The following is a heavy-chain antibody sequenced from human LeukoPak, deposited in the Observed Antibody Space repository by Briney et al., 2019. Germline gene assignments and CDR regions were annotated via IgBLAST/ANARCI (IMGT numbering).Heavy chain of an antibody. D-gene: IGHD6-19*01. CDR1: GFTFSSYS. Sequence: GGSLRLSCAASGFTFSSYSMNWVRQAPGKGLEWVSSISSSSSYIYYADSVKGRFTISRDNAKNSLYLQMNSLRAEDTAVYYCASHQRGFSRLADYWGQGTLVTVSS. J-gene: IGHJ4*02. CDR3: ASHQRGFSRLADY. CDR2: ISSSSSYI. V-gene: IGHV3-21*01.